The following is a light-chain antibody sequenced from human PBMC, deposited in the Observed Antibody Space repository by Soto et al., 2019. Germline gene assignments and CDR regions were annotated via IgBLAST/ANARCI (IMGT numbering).Light chain of an antibody. Sequence: EIVLTQSPGTLSLSPGERATLSCRASQTISSSYLGWYQQKPGQSPRLLIFPTSTRATGIPDRFSGSGSGTDFTLTISRLEPEDFAVYYCQQYCCTPPLSFGGGTKVEIK. V-gene: IGKV3-20*01. J-gene: IGKJ4*01. CDR1: QTISSSY. CDR3: QQYCCTPPLS. CDR2: PTS.